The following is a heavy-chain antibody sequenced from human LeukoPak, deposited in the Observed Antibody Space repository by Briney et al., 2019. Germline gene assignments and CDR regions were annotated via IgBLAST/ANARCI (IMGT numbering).Heavy chain of an antibody. J-gene: IGHJ3*01. CDR2: ISPNSGVT. D-gene: IGHD7-27*01. V-gene: IGHV1-2*02. CDR3: ARELGRNAFDV. CDR1: GYTFADNH. Sequence: ASVKVSCMASGYTFADNHMYWIRQAPGQGLECMGWISPNSGVTNYAQKFQGRITMTGDTSISTGYMELSSLRSDDTAVYYCARELGRNAFDVWGQGTMVTVSS.